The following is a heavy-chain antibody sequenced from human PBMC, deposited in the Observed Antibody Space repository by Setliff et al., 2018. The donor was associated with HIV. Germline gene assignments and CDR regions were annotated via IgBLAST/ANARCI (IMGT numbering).Heavy chain of an antibody. J-gene: IGHJ4*02. D-gene: IGHD3-10*01. CDR3: ARVNFFYASGSHTRDLDY. Sequence: PSETLSLTCTVSGDSINNYYWSWIRQPPGKGLEWIGYVYSTGSTNSKSSLKSRVTISVDTSKNQFSLKLSSVTAADTAVYYCARVNFFYASGSHTRDLDYWGQGTLVTVSS. CDR1: GDSINNYY. CDR2: VYSTGST. V-gene: IGHV4-59*01.